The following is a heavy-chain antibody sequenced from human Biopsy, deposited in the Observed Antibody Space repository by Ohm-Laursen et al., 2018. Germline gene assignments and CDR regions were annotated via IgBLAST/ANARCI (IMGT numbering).Heavy chain of an antibody. D-gene: IGHD3-22*01. CDR3: ARGDYFDSNGYFWFDP. CDR2: IFNSANT. J-gene: IGHJ5*02. V-gene: IGHV4-31*01. Sequence: TLSLTCTVSGGSISSGGFYWSWIRQRPGKGLVWIGYIFNSANTYYNPSLKNLITISGDTSKNQFSLKLNSVTAADTAVYYCARGDYFDSNGYFWFDPWGQGTLVTVSS. CDR1: GGSISSGGFY.